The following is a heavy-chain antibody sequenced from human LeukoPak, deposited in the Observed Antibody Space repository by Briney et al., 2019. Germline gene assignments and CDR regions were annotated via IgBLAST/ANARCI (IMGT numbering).Heavy chain of an antibody. CDR2: IYTSGST. D-gene: IGHD3-16*02. J-gene: IGHJ6*03. CDR3: ARGVSFSPYYYYYMDV. V-gene: IGHV4-4*07. Sequence: SKTLSFTCTVTGAAISSYYWSWIRQPAGKGLEWIGRIYTSGSTNYNPSLKSRVTMSVDTSKNQFSLKLSSVTAADTAVYYCARGVSFSPYYYYYMDVWGKGTTVTVSS. CDR1: GAAISSYY.